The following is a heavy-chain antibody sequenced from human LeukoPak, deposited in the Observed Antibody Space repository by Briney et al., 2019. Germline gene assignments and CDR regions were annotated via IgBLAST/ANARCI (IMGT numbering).Heavy chain of an antibody. D-gene: IGHD2-2*03. V-gene: IGHV1-3*01. CDR2: INAGNGNT. Sequence: ASVKVSCKASGYTFTSYAMHWVRQAPGQRPEGMGWINAGNGNTKYSQKFQGRVTITRDTSASTAYMELSSLRSEDTAVYYCARGVGYCSSTSCYGNNWFDPWGQGTLVTVSS. CDR1: GYTFTSYA. J-gene: IGHJ5*02. CDR3: ARGVGYCSSTSCYGNNWFDP.